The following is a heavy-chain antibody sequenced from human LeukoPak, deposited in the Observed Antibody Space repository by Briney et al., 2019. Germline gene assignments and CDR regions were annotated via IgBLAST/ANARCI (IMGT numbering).Heavy chain of an antibody. CDR1: GFTFSSYS. CDR2: ISSSSSYI. CDR3: ATKGGYYDSSGYYYRLDI. Sequence: PGGSLRLSCAASGFTFSSYSMNWVRQAPGKGLEWVSSISSSSSYIYYADSVKGRFTISRDNAKNSLYLQMNSLRADDTAVYYCATKGGYYDSSGYYYRLDIWGQGTMVTVSS. V-gene: IGHV3-21*04. D-gene: IGHD3-22*01. J-gene: IGHJ3*02.